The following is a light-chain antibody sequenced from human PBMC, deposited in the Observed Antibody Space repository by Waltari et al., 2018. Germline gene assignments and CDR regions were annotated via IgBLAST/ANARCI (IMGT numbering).Light chain of an antibody. CDR1: ESLVHTDGNTY. J-gene: IGKJ1*01. V-gene: IGKV2-30*02. CDR3: MQSTHWPPWT. Sequence: DVVVTQSPLSLPVTLGQPASISCRSSESLVHTDGNTYLHWFQQRPGQSPRSLIYMVSERDSGVPDRFSGSGSGTDFTLKISRVEAEDVGINYCMQSTHWPPWTFGQGTKVEIK. CDR2: MVS.